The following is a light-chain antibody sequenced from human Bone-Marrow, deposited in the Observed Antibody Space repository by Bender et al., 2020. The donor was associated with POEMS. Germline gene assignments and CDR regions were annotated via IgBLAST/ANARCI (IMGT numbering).Light chain of an antibody. CDR3: QSSDTSGTYV. CDR1: KLGDKH. Sequence: SYELTQPPSVSVSPGQTASITCSGDKLGDKHACWYQQKPGQAPVLVIYKDTERPSGIPERFSGSSSGTTVTLTISGVQAEDEADYYCQSSDTSGTYVFGTGTKVTVL. CDR2: KDT. J-gene: IGLJ1*01. V-gene: IGLV3-25*03.